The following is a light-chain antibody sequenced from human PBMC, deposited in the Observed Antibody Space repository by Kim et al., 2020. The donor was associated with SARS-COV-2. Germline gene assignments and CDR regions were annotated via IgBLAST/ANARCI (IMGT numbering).Light chain of an antibody. J-gene: IGKJ1*01. CDR3: QERSNWLWT. CDR1: QGVSSF. Sequence: LSPGESATLSCRSSQGVSSFFAWYQQKPGQAPRLLLYDSSNRATGSPARFSGSGSGTDFTLPISSLEPEDFAVYYCQERSNWLWTFGQGTKVEIK. V-gene: IGKV3-11*01. CDR2: DSS.